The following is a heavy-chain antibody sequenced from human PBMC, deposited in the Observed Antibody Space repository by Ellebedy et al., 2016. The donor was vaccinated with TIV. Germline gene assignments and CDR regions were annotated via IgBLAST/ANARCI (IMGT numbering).Heavy chain of an antibody. D-gene: IGHD3-10*01. CDR2: ISQRGST. CDR3: ARAGGADY. V-gene: IGHV4-34*01. J-gene: IGHJ4*02. Sequence: SETLSLTXASNHSSFGVYYWSWIRQSPGKGLGWIGEISQRGSTNYNPSLRSRVSLSIAPSKKQFSLKLRSVTAADTAVYYCARAGGADYWGQGTLVTVSS. CDR1: HSSFGVYY.